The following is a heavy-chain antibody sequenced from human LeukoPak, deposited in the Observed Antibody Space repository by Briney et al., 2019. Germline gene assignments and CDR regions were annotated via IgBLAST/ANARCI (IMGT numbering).Heavy chain of an antibody. D-gene: IGHD5-24*01. CDR1: GGSISSNGYY. Sequence: SETLSLTCTVSGGSISSNGYYWGWIRQSPGEGLEWIGNIYYSGITYYNASLKSRVTISVDTSKNQFSLKVRSVTAADTAVYYCARHRSGWLQSSFDYWGQGTLVTVSS. CDR3: ARHRSGWLQSSFDY. J-gene: IGHJ4*02. V-gene: IGHV4-39*01. CDR2: IYYSGIT.